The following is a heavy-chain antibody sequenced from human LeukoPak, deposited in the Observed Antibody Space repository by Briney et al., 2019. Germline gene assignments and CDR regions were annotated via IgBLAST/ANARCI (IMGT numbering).Heavy chain of an antibody. J-gene: IGHJ3*02. CDR2: IYYSGST. Sequence: SQTLSLTCTVSGGSISSGDYYWSWIRQPPGKGLEWIGYIYYSGSTYYNPSLKSRVTISVDTSKNQFSLKLSSVTAADTAVYYCASPTTYDSSGYLAFDIWGQGTMVTVSS. D-gene: IGHD3-22*01. V-gene: IGHV4-30-4*01. CDR3: ASPTTYDSSGYLAFDI. CDR1: GGSISSGDYY.